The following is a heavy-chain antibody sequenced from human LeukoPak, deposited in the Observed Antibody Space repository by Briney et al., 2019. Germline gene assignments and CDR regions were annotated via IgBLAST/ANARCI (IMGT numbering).Heavy chain of an antibody. V-gene: IGHV4-39*01. Sequence: SETLFLTCTVSGGSISSSSYYWGWIRQPPGKGLEWIGSIYYSGSTYYNPSLKSRVTISVDTSKNQFSLKLSSVTAADTAVYYCARSVAASRDYWGQGTLVTVSS. CDR1: GGSISSSSYY. CDR3: ARSVAASRDY. CDR2: IYYSGST. D-gene: IGHD2-15*01. J-gene: IGHJ4*02.